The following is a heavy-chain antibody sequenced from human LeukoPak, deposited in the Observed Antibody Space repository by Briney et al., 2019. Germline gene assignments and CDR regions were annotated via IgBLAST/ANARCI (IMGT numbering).Heavy chain of an antibody. CDR1: GYSLTNYW. CDR3: ARDSSGYRNWFDP. V-gene: IGHV5-51*01. CDR2: IQPGDSNT. Sequence: GESLKISCKGSGYSLTNYWIGWVRQMPGKGLEWMGIIQPGDSNTRYSPSFQGQVTISADKSISTAYLQWSSLKASDTAMYYCARDSSGYRNWFDPWGQGTLVTVSS. D-gene: IGHD3-22*01. J-gene: IGHJ5*02.